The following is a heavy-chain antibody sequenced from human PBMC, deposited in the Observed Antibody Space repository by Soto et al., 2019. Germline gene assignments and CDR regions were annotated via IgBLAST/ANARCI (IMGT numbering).Heavy chain of an antibody. V-gene: IGHV4-4*09. Sequence: QVQLQESGPGLVKPSETLSLTCSVSGDSITTYFWGWIRQTPGQGLEWIGYVHHSGLTDSNPSLTSRVTTSVDKSKNQFSLKLSSVTAADTAVYYCARYYCPSGTCSFFDYWGRGTLVTVS. CDR3: ARYYCPSGTCSFFDY. CDR1: GDSITTYF. CDR2: VHHSGLT. J-gene: IGHJ4*02. D-gene: IGHD2-8*01.